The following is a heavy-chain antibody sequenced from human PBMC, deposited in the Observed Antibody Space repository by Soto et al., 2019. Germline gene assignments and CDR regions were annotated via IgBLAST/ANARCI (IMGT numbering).Heavy chain of an antibody. Sequence: ASVKVSCKASGYTFTSYYMHWVRQAPGQGLEWMGIINPSGGSTSYAQKFQGRVTMTRDTSTSTVYMELSSLRSEDTAVYYCARDRYDSSGYAPFDAFDIWGQGTMVTVSS. D-gene: IGHD3-22*01. J-gene: IGHJ3*02. CDR3: ARDRYDSSGYAPFDAFDI. CDR1: GYTFTSYY. CDR2: INPSGGST. V-gene: IGHV1-46*01.